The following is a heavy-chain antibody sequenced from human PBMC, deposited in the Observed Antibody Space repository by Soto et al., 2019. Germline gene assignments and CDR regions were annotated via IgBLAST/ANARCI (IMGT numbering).Heavy chain of an antibody. D-gene: IGHD1-26*01. CDR2: IYYSGST. V-gene: IGHV4-39*01. J-gene: IGHJ4*02. CDR3: ARLWGGELRVY. Sequence: QLQLQESGPGLVKPSETLSLTCTVSGGSISSSSYYWGWIRQPPGKGLEWIGSIYYSGSTYYNPSLKSRVTISVDTSKNQFSLKLSSVTAADTAVYYCARLWGGELRVYWGQGTLVTVSS. CDR1: GGSISSSSYY.